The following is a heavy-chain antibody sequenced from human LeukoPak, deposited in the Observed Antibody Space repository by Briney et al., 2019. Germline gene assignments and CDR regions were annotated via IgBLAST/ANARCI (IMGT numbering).Heavy chain of an antibody. D-gene: IGHD2-2*01. CDR1: GFTFSSYW. J-gene: IGHJ4*02. Sequence: SGGSLRLSCAASGFTFSSYWMSWVRQAPGKGLELVANIKQDGSEKYYVDSVKGRFTISRDNAKNSLYLQMNSLRAEDTAVYYCARDFSVSASAYWGQGTLVTVSS. V-gene: IGHV3-7*01. CDR2: IKQDGSEK. CDR3: ARDFSVSASAY.